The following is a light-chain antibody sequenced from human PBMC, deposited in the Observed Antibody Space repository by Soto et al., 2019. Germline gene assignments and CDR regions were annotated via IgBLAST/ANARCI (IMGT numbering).Light chain of an antibody. CDR1: SSDVGGYNY. V-gene: IGLV2-8*01. J-gene: IGLJ1*01. CDR2: EVS. Sequence: QSALTQPPSASGSPGQSVTISCTGTSSDVGGYNYVSWYQQHPGKAPKLMIYEVSKRPSGVPDRFSGSKSGNTASLTGSGLKAEDEADYCWSSPWVFGTGTKLTVL. CDR3: SSPWV.